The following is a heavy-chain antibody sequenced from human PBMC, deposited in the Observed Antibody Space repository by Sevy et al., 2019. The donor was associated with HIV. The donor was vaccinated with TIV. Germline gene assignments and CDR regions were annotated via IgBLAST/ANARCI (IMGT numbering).Heavy chain of an antibody. Sequence: SETLSLTCTVSGDFSDNYWNWIRQPAGKGLEWIGRIYNSGTADYNPSLKSRVTMSVDTSKNQISLKLSSLTAADTAVYYCARDRICSFWYSGWFDPWGQGTLVTVSS. CDR1: GDFSDNY. CDR3: ARDRICSFWYSGWFDP. J-gene: IGHJ5*02. V-gene: IGHV4-4*07. CDR2: IYNSGTA. D-gene: IGHD1-26*01.